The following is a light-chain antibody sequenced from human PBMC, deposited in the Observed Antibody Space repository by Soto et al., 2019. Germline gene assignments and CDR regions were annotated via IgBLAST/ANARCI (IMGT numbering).Light chain of an antibody. V-gene: IGKV3-20*01. CDR3: QQYGSLFT. CDR1: QSVSSSY. CDR2: GAS. J-gene: IGKJ3*01. Sequence: EIVLTQSPDTLSLSPGERATLSCRASQSVSSSYLAWYQRKPGQAPRLLIYGASTRATGITDRFTGSGSATDFTLTISRLEPEDFAVYYCQQYGSLFTFGPGTKVDIK.